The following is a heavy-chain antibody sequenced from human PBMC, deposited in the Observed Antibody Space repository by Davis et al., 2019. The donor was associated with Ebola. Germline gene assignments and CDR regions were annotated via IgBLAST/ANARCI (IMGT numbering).Heavy chain of an antibody. D-gene: IGHD5/OR15-5a*01. V-gene: IGHV3-74*03. CDR2: INRDGTTT. J-gene: IGHJ4*02. CDR1: GFVFRNYW. Sequence: GESLKISCRGSGFVFRNYWMHWVRQSPGKGLVWVASINRDGTTTTCADSLRGRITVSRDNSKSTLYLRMNGLTAEDSAFYYCLITTLRWGQGTPVTVSS. CDR3: LITTLR.